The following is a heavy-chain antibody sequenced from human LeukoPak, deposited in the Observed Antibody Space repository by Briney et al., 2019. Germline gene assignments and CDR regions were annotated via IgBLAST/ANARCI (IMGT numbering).Heavy chain of an antibody. J-gene: IGHJ5*02. Sequence: GGSLRLSCAASGFTFSSYSMNWVRQAPGKGLEWVSSISSSSSYIYYADSVKGRFIISRDNAKNSLYLQNCARVLSSSWYNWFDPWGQGTLVTVSS. CDR3: DP. V-gene: IGHV3-21*01. D-gene: IGHD6-13*01. CDR1: GFTFSSYS. CDR2: ISSSSSYI.